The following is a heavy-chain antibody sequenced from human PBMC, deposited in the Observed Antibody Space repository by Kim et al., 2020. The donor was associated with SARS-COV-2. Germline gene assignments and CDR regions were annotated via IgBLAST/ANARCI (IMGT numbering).Heavy chain of an antibody. CDR2: IYPGDSEI. V-gene: IGHV5-51*01. D-gene: IGHD1-1*01. Sequence: GESLKISCEASGYSFTSSWIGWVRQMPGKGLELMGIIYPGDSEIRYSPSLRGQVTISADRSTTTAYLQWNSLKASDTAMYYCARWWRASKYNTSGGMDVWGQGTAVSVSS. CDR3: ARWWRASKYNTSGGMDV. J-gene: IGHJ6*02. CDR1: GYSFTSSW.